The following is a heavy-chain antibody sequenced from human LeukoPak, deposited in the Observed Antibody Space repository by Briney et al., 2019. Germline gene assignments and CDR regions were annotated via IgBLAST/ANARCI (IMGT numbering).Heavy chain of an antibody. CDR2: IKQDGREK. V-gene: IGHV3-7*01. Sequence: PGGSLRLSCAASGFSIGTYYMSWVRQAPGKGLEWVANIKQDGREKHYVDSVKGRFTISRDNSKNSLYLQMSSLRAEDTAVYYCARDPRGSEYSHFDSWGQGTLVTDSS. J-gene: IGHJ4*02. D-gene: IGHD3-10*01. CDR1: GFSIGTYY. CDR3: ARDPRGSEYSHFDS.